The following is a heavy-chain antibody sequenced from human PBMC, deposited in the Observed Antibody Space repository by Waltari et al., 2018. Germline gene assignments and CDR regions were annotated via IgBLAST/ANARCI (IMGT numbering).Heavy chain of an antibody. Sequence: QVQLVQYGAAVTKHGAPGKVSCKASGYPFTGSYMHVVRQAPGQGLGWMGWINPNSGGTNYAQKFQGWVTMTRDTSISTAYMELSRLRSDDTAVYYCARASGYSYGLDYWGQGTLVTVSS. V-gene: IGHV1-2*04. CDR2: INPNSGGT. CDR3: ARASGYSYGLDY. D-gene: IGHD5-18*01. J-gene: IGHJ4*02. CDR1: GYPFTGSY.